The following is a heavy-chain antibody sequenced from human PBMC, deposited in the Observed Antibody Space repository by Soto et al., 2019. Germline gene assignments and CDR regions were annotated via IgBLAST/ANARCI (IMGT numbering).Heavy chain of an antibody. CDR2: ISAYNGNT. J-gene: IGHJ3*02. CDR3: AGDEWSGYLMGDAFDI. V-gene: IGHV1-18*01. D-gene: IGHD3-3*01. CDR1: GYTFTSYG. Sequence: GASVKVSCKASGYTFTSYGISWVRQAPGQGLEWMGWISAYNGNTNYAQKLQGRVTMTTDTSTSTAYMELRSLRSDDTAVYYCAGDEWSGYLMGDAFDIWGQGTMVTVSS.